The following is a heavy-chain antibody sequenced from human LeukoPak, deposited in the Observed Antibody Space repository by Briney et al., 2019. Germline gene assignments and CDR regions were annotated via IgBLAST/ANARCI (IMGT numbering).Heavy chain of an antibody. D-gene: IGHD6-19*01. CDR1: GFTFSSYW. Sequence: PGGSLRLSCAASGFTFSSYWMHWVRQAPGKGLVWVSRINSDGSSTSYADSVKGRFTISRDNAKNTLYLQMNSLRAEDTAVYYCAKDSSGWYDWFDPWGQGTLVTVSS. J-gene: IGHJ5*02. CDR3: AKDSSGWYDWFDP. V-gene: IGHV3-74*01. CDR2: INSDGSST.